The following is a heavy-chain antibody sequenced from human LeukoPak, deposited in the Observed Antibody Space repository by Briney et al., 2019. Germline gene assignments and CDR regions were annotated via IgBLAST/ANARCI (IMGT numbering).Heavy chain of an antibody. Sequence: PGGSLRLSCTASGFIFNDFWMSWVRRAPGEGLEWVANIRQDGGAKNYVDSVKGRFTISRDNAKKSLYLQMNSLRAEDTAVYYCAPPPIAATGNWGQGTLVTVSS. V-gene: IGHV3-7*01. D-gene: IGHD6-13*01. CDR1: GFIFNDFW. CDR3: APPPIAATGN. J-gene: IGHJ4*02. CDR2: IRQDGGAK.